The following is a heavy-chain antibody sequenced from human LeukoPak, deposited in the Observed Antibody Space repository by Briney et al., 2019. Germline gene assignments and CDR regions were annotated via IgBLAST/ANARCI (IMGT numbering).Heavy chain of an antibody. V-gene: IGHV4-59*12. CDR3: ARYSLSREDFQD. CDR2: IYDTGST. Sequence: SETLSLTCTVSGGSISSYYWSWIRQPPGKGLEWIGYIYDTGSTLYNPSLESRLTISIDTSKNQFSLRLSSVTAADTAVYFCARYSLSREDFQDWGQGTLVTVSS. D-gene: IGHD6-13*01. CDR1: GGSISSYY. J-gene: IGHJ1*01.